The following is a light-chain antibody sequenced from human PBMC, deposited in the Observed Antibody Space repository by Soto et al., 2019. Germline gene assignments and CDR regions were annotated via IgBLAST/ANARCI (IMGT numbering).Light chain of an antibody. J-gene: IGKJ4*01. Sequence: DIPLTQSPSFLSASVGDRVTITCRASQGISSYLAWYQQKPGKAPKLLIYAASTLQSGVPSRFSGSGSGTEFPLTISSLQPEDFATYYCQQLNSYPLTFAGGTKVEIK. CDR1: QGISSY. V-gene: IGKV1-9*01. CDR2: AAS. CDR3: QQLNSYPLT.